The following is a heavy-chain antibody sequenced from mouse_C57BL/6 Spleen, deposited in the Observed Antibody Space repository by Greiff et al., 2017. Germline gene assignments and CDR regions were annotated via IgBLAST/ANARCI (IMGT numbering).Heavy chain of an antibody. CDR2: INPNNGGT. V-gene: IGHV1-26*01. Sequence: VQLQQSGPELVKPGASVKISCKASGYTFTDYYMNWVKQSHGKSLEWIGDINPNNGGTSYNQKFKGKATLTVDKSSSTAYMELRSLTSEDSAVYYCARRGSSYFDVWGTGTTVTVSS. J-gene: IGHJ1*03. CDR3: ARRGSSYFDV. CDR1: GYTFTDYY. D-gene: IGHD1-1*01.